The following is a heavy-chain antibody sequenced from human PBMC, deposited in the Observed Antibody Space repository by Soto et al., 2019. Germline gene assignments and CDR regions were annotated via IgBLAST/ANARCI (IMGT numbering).Heavy chain of an antibody. CDR2: VYYSGTT. CDR3: VTVNLVGAAYYFDY. J-gene: IGHJ4*02. Sequence: SETLSLTCTVSGGSIRNGDYYWGWIRQPPGKGLEWIGYVYYSGTTYSHPSLNSRVSISVDTSENQFSLRLTSVTDADTAVYYCVTVNLVGAAYYFDYWGPGTLVTVS. CDR1: GGSIRNGDYY. V-gene: IGHV4-30-4*01. D-gene: IGHD1-26*01.